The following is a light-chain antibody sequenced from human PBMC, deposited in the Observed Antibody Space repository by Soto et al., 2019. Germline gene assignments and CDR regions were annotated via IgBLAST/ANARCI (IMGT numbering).Light chain of an antibody. CDR3: CSYAGSNNLGV. CDR1: SSDFGGYNS. V-gene: IGLV2-8*01. CDR2: EVS. J-gene: IGLJ1*01. Sequence: QSALTQPPSASGSPGQSVTISCTGTSSDFGGYNSVSWYQQHPGKAPKLMIYEVSKRPSGVPGRFSGSKSGNTASLTVSGLQAEDEADYYCCSYAGSNNLGVFGTGTKVTVL.